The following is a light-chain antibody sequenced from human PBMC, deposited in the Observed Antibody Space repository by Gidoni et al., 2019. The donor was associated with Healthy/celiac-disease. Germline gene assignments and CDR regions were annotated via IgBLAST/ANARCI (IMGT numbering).Light chain of an antibody. CDR1: QGISSY. Sequence: DIQLTQSPSFLSASVGDSVTITCRASQGISSYLAWYQQKPGKAPKLLIYAASTLQSGVPSRFSGSGSGTEFTLTISSLQPEDFATYYCQQLNSYPRTFXPXTKVDIK. V-gene: IGKV1-9*01. J-gene: IGKJ3*01. CDR2: AAS. CDR3: QQLNSYPRT.